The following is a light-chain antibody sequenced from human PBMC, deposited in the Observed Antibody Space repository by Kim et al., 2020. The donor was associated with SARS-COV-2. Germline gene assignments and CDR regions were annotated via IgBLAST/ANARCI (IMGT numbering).Light chain of an antibody. Sequence: VSPGQTASITCSGDKLGDKYACWYQQKPGQSPVLVIYQDSKRPSGIPERFSGSNSGNTATLTISGTQAMDEADYYCQAWDSSVWVFGGGTQLTVL. CDR3: QAWDSSVWV. CDR2: QDS. V-gene: IGLV3-1*01. CDR1: KLGDKY. J-gene: IGLJ3*02.